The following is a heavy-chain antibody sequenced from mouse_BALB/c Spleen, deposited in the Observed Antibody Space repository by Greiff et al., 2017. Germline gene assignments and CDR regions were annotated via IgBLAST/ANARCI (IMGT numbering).Heavy chain of an antibody. Sequence: VHVKQPGAELVRPGASVKLSCKASGYTFTSYWMNWVMQSHGKSLEWIGRINPYNGDTFYNQKFKGKATLTVDKSSSTAHMELRSLASEDSAVYYCARGDYDGFAYWGQGTLVTVSA. J-gene: IGHJ3*01. CDR3: ARGDYDGFAY. CDR1: GYTFTSYW. CDR2: INPYNGDT. D-gene: IGHD2-4*01. V-gene: IGHV1-20*02.